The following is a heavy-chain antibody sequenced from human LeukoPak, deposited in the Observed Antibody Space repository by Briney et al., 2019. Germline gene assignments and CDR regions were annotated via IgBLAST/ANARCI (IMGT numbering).Heavy chain of an antibody. CDR2: IYYSGST. V-gene: IGHV4-59*01. Sequence: SGTLSLTCTVSGGSISSYYWSWIRQPPGKGLEWIGYIYYSGSTNYNPSLKSRVTISVDTSKNQVSLKLSSVTAADTAVYYCARSGYYYYYMDVWGKGTTVTISS. CDR1: GGSISSYY. CDR3: ARSGYYYYYMDV. D-gene: IGHD3-10*01. J-gene: IGHJ6*03.